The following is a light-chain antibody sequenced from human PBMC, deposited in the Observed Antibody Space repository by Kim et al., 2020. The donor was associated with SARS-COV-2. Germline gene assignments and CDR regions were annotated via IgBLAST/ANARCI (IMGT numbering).Light chain of an antibody. V-gene: IGLV3-1*01. CDR2: QDS. J-gene: IGLJ3*02. Sequence: VSPGQTASITCSGDKLGDKYACWYQQKPGQSPVLVIYQDSKRPSGIPERFSGSNSGNTATLTISGTKAMDEADYYCQAWDSSTWVFGGGTQLTVL. CDR3: QAWDSSTWV. CDR1: KLGDKY.